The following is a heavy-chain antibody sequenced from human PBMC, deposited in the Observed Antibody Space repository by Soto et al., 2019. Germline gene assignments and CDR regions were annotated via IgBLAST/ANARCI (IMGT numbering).Heavy chain of an antibody. CDR3: ARRSSGWYFDY. CDR1: GFTFSSYA. CDR2: ISGSGGST. Sequence: EVQLLESGGGLVQPGGSLRLSCADSGFTFSSYAMSWVRQAPGKGLEWVSAISGSGGSTYYADAVKGRFTISRDNYKNTLYLQMNSLRDEDTAVYYCARRSSGWYFDYWGQGTLVTVSS. V-gene: IGHV3-23*01. D-gene: IGHD6-19*01. J-gene: IGHJ4*02.